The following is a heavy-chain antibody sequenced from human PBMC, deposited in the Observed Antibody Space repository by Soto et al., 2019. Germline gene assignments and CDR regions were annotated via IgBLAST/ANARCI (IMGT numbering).Heavy chain of an antibody. CDR1: GYTFTSYA. Sequence: QVQLVQSGAEVKKPGASVKVSCKASGYTFTSYAMHWVRQAPGQRLEWMGWINAGNGNTKYSQKFQGRVTITRETSESTAYMELSSLRSEDTAVYYWARGLERLYNWFDPWGQGTLVTVSS. CDR3: ARGLERLYNWFDP. V-gene: IGHV1-3*01. D-gene: IGHD1-1*01. CDR2: INAGNGNT. J-gene: IGHJ5*02.